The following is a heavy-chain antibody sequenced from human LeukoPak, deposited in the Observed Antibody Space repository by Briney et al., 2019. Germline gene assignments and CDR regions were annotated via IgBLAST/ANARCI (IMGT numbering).Heavy chain of an antibody. D-gene: IGHD1-14*01. V-gene: IGHV5-51*01. CDR3: ARPIGPLLSAKTTETDY. J-gene: IGHJ4*02. CDR2: IYPGDSDT. Sequence: GESLKISCKGSGYSFTSYWIGWVRQMPGKGLEWMGIIYPGDSDTRYSPSFQGQVTISADKSISTAYLQWSSLKASDTAMYYCARPIGPLLSAKTTETDYWGQGTLVTVSS. CDR1: GYSFTSYW.